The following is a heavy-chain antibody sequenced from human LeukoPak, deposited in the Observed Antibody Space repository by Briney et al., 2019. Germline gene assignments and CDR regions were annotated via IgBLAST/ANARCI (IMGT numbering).Heavy chain of an antibody. Sequence: PSETLSLTCTVSGYSISSGYYWGWIRQPPGKGLEWIGSIYHSGSTYYNPSLKSRVTISVDTSKNQFSLKLSSVTAADTAVYYCAGGMYYDFWSGYDHFDYWGQGTLVTVSS. J-gene: IGHJ4*02. D-gene: IGHD3-3*01. CDR2: IYHSGST. CDR1: GYSISSGYY. V-gene: IGHV4-38-2*02. CDR3: AGGMYYDFWSGYDHFDY.